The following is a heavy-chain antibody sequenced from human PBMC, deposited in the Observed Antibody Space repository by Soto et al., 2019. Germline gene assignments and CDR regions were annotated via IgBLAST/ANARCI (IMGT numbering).Heavy chain of an antibody. V-gene: IGHV4-39*01. CDR3: VKHKDRNCFDP. CDR2: IYYSTRTYYKPSGST. Sequence: SETLSLTCSVSCDSISSDSYSWRWIHQPPGKGLEGIVSIYYSTRTYYKPSGSTYYNPSLKGRVSISIDTSQNHFSLKLSSVTATDTAVYYCVKHKDRNCFDPLAQGALVTVSS. CDR1: CDSISSDSYS. J-gene: IGHJ5*02.